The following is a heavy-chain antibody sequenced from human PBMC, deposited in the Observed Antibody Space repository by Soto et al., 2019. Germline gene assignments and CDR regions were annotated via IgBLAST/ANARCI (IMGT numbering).Heavy chain of an antibody. D-gene: IGHD3-10*01. Sequence: PGGSVRLSCAASGFSFSSYGMHWVRQAPGKGLEWVAVIWYDGSNKYYADSVKGRFTISRDNSKNTLYLQMNSLRAEDTAVYYCARDGYYGSGSYWPYYYGMDVWGQGT. CDR1: GFSFSSYG. CDR2: IWYDGSNK. V-gene: IGHV3-33*01. CDR3: ARDGYYGSGSYWPYYYGMDV. J-gene: IGHJ6*02.